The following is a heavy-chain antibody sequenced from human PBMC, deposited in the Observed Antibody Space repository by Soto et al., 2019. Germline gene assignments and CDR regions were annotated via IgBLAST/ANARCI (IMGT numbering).Heavy chain of an antibody. V-gene: IGHV1-3*04. J-gene: IGHJ4*02. CDR3: AVDPASGELDY. CDR1: GYTFTTYG. Sequence: ASVKVSCKASGYTFTTYGMHWVRQAPGQRLEWMGWVNTGNGNTAYSQKFQGRVTITRDTSASTGYMEVSSLSSEDMAVYYCAVDPASGELDYWGQGTLVTVS. CDR2: VNTGNGNT. D-gene: IGHD3-3*01.